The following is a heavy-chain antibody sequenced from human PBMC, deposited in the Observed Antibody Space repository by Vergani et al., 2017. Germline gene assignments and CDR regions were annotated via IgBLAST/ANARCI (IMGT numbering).Heavy chain of an antibody. CDR3: ARGGKGIIMVVPSTHL. Sequence: VQLVESGGGLVKPGGSLRLSCAASGFTFGDHGFHWVRRPPGKGLEWVALISYDGTNKYYTNSVRGRFTISRDNSKSTLFLQMNSLRVGDTAVYYCARGGKGIIMVVPSTHLWGQGTQVSVS. V-gene: IGHV3-30-3*01. D-gene: IGHD2-15*01. J-gene: IGHJ4*02. CDR1: GFTFGDHG. CDR2: ISYDGTNK.